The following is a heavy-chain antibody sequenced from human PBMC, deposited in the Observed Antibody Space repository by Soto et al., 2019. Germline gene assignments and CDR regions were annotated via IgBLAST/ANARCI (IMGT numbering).Heavy chain of an antibody. CDR2: ISAYNGNT. CDR1: GYTFTSYG. V-gene: IGHV1-18*01. D-gene: IGHD6-19*01. Sequence: ASVKVSCKAAGYTFTSYGISLVRQAPGQGLEWMGWISAYNGNTNYAQKLQGRVTMTTDTSTSTAYMELRSLRSDDTAVYYCAREGGAIAVAGIDDYWGQGTLVTVSS. J-gene: IGHJ4*02. CDR3: AREGGAIAVAGIDDY.